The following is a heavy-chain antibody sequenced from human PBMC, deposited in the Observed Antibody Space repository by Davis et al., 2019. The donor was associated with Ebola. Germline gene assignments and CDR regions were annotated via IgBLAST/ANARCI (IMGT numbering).Heavy chain of an antibody. J-gene: IGHJ5*02. CDR3: ARDGSGSYLHWFDP. CDR2: INNDGSST. D-gene: IGHD1-26*01. CDR1: GFTFSSYW. V-gene: IGHV3-74*01. Sequence: HTGGSLRLSCAASGFTFSSYWMHWVRQAPGKGLVWVSRINNDGSSTSYADSVKGRFTISRDNAKNTLYLQMNSLRAEDTAVYYCARDGSGSYLHWFDPWGQGTLVTVSS.